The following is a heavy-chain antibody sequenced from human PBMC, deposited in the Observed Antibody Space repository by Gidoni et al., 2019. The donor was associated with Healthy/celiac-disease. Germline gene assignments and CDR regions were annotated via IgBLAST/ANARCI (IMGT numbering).Heavy chain of an antibody. CDR2: ISYDGSNK. D-gene: IGHD3-3*01. V-gene: IGHV3-30-3*01. J-gene: IGHJ4*02. CDR1: GFPFSSYA. Sequence: QVQLVESGGGVVQPGRSLRLSCAASGFPFSSYAMHWVRQAPGKGLEWVAVISYDGSNKYYADSVKGRFTISRDNSKNTLYLQMNSLRAEDTAVYYCARIWSGYGDNDYWGQGTLVTVSS. CDR3: ARIWSGYGDNDY.